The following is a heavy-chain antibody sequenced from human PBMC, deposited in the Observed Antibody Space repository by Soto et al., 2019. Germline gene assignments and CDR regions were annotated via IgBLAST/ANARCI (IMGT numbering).Heavy chain of an antibody. V-gene: IGHV3-23*01. CDR3: AKDYYFDY. J-gene: IGHJ4*02. Sequence: DVQLFDSGGGLVQPGGSPRLSCAASGFTFSSHAMSWVRQAPGKGLEWVSSVSIYGDTYYADSVKGRFTISRDNSKTTLFLQMSSLRAEDTAVYYCAKDYYFDYWGQGTLVTVSS. CDR2: VSIYGDT. CDR1: GFTFSSHA.